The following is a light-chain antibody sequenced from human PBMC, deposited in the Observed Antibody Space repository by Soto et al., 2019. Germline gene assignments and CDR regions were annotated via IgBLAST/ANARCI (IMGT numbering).Light chain of an antibody. Sequence: QSVLTQPASVSGSPGQSISISCTGTSGDVGGYDYVSWYQQHPGKAPKLMIYDVSNRPSGVSSRFSGSKSGNTASLTISGLQTEDEADYYCNSYTSSSTYVFGTGTKLTVL. CDR2: DVS. CDR3: NSYTSSSTYV. J-gene: IGLJ1*01. V-gene: IGLV2-14*01. CDR1: SGDVGGYDY.